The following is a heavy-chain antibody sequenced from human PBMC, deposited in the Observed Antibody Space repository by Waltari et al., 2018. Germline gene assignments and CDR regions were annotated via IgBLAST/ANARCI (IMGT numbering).Heavy chain of an antibody. D-gene: IGHD3-3*01. V-gene: IGHV1-8*02. J-gene: IGHJ5*02. CDR1: GYTFIHCA. Sequence: QVQLVQSGAEVLKPVASVKVSCQASGYTFIHCALHWVRQAAGPGLEWMGWVNPNSGATAYAQKFQGRITMTWDTSISTAYMELSNLRSDDTAVLYCARGRDVFANFDYNWFDPWGQGTLVTVSS. CDR2: VNPNSGAT. CDR3: ARGRDVFANFDYNWFDP.